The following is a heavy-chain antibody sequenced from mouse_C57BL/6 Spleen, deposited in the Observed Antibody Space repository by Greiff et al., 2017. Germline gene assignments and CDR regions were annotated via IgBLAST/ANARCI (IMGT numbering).Heavy chain of an antibody. CDR1: GYTFTSYW. D-gene: IGHD2-2*01. CDR3: VRDGMVTTVGGY. V-gene: IGHV1-72*01. Sequence: QVQLQQPGAELVKPGASVKLSCKASGYTFTSYWMNWVKQRPGRGLEWIGRIDPNSGGTKYNEKFKSKATLTVDKPSSTAYMQLSSLTSEDSAVCECVRDGMVTTVGGYWGQGTTLTVSS. CDR2: IDPNSGGT. J-gene: IGHJ2*01.